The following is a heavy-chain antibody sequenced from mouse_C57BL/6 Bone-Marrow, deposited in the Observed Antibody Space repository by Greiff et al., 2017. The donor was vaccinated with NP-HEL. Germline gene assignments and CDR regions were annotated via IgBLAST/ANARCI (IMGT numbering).Heavy chain of an antibody. V-gene: IGHV1-26*01. CDR3: ARGGGTFDD. J-gene: IGHJ2*01. CDR2: INPNNGGT. CDR1: GYTFTDYY. Sequence: VQLQQSGPELVKPGASVKISCTASGYTFTDYYMNWVKQSHGQSLEWIGDINPNNGGTSYNQKFKGKATLTVDKSSSTAYMELCSLTSEDSAVYYCARGGGTFDDWGQGTTLTVSS. D-gene: IGHD4-1*01.